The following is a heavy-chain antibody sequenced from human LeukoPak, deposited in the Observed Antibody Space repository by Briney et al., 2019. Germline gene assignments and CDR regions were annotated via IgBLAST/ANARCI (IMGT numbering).Heavy chain of an antibody. J-gene: IGHJ4*02. CDR2: VKSRSAGETT. CDR1: GFSISNDW. CDR3: TLIQGWGSGSYYRDF. D-gene: IGHD3-10*01. V-gene: IGHV3-15*01. Sequence: PGGSLRLSCEASGFSISNDWMSWVRQAPGKGLEWVARVKSRSAGETTDYAAPVKGRFTISRDDSKNTLYLQMNSLKTEDTAVYYCTLIQGWGSGSYYRDFWGQGNLVTVSS.